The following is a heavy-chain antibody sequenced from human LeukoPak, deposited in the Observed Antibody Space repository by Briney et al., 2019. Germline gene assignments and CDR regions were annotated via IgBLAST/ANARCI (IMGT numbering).Heavy chain of an antibody. V-gene: IGHV1-8*03. J-gene: IGHJ4*02. D-gene: IGHD5-18*01. CDR2: INPNSGGT. CDR1: GNTFSGYY. Sequence: GASVKVSCKASGNTFSGYYIHWVRQAPGQGLEWMGWINPNSGGTGYAQKFQGRVTITRNTSISTAYMELSSLRSEDTAVYYCARALRGYSYGAYYFDYWGQGTLVTVSS. CDR3: ARALRGYSYGAYYFDY.